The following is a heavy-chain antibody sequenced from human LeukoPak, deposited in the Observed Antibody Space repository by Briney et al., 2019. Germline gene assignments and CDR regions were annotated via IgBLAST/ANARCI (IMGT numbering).Heavy chain of an antibody. CDR1: GFTFNNYA. D-gene: IGHD5-18*01. J-gene: IGHJ4*02. CDR3: TTAAGYNYGQY. Sequence: GGSLRLSCAASGFTFNNYAMSWVRQAPGKGLEWVSTIGFGDDSAYYADSVKGRFTISRDNSKNTLYLQMNYLRAEDTAIYYCTTAAGYNYGQYWGQGTLVTVSS. CDR2: IGFGDDSA. V-gene: IGHV3-23*01.